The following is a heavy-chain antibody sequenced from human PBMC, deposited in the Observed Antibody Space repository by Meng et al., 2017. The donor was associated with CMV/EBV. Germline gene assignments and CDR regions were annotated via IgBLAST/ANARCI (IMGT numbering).Heavy chain of an antibody. D-gene: IGHD3-16*01. J-gene: IGHJ5*02. Sequence: QVQLVHPGAEVKKPGASVKVPCKASGYTFTSYGISWVRRAPGQGLEWMGWISAYNGNTNHAQKLQGRVTMTTDTSTSTAYMELGSLSSDDTAVYYCARVGGGNWFDPWGQGTLVTVSS. CDR2: ISAYNGNT. CDR3: ARVGGGNWFDP. V-gene: IGHV1-18*01. CDR1: GYTFTSYG.